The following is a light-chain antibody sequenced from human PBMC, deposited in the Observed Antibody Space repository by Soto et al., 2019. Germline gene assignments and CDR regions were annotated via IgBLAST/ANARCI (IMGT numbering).Light chain of an antibody. J-gene: IGLJ1*01. CDR1: SSDVGGYSY. CDR3: ASYTTSSPYV. V-gene: IGLV2-14*01. CDR2: DVS. Sequence: QSALTQPASVSGSPGQSIAISCTGTSSDVGGYSYVSWYQQQPGKAPKLVISDVSNRPSGVSDRFSGSKSGNTASLTISGLQTEDEADYYCASYTTSSPYVFGTVTKLTVL.